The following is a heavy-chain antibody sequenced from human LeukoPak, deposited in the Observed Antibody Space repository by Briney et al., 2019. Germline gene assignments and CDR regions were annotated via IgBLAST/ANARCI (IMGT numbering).Heavy chain of an antibody. J-gene: IGHJ6*02. CDR2: IIPIFGTA. V-gene: IGHV1-69*13. Sequence: SVKVSCKASGYTFTSYYMHWVRQAPGQGLEWMGGIIPIFGTANYAQKFQGRVTITADESTSTAYMELSSLRSEDTAVYYCARGYGGNSEDYYYGMDVWGQGTTVTVSS. D-gene: IGHD4-23*01. CDR3: ARGYGGNSEDYYYGMDV. CDR1: GYTFTSYY.